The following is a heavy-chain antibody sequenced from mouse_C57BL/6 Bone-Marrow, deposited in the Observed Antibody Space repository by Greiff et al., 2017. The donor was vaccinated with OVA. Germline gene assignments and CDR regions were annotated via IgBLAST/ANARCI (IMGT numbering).Heavy chain of an antibody. V-gene: IGHV1-42*01. CDR3: AREGGNLDY. J-gene: IGHJ2*01. D-gene: IGHD1-1*02. CDR2: INPSTGGT. CDR1: GYSFTGYY. Sequence: VQLKQSGPELVKPGASVKISCKASGYSFTGYYMNWVKQSPEKSLEWIGEINPSTGGTTYNQKFKAKATLTVDKSSSTAYMQLKSLTSEDSAVYYCAREGGNLDYWGQGTTLTVSS.